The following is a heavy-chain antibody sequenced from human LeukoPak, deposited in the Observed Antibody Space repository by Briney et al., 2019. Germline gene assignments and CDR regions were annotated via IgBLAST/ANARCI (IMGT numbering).Heavy chain of an antibody. CDR3: ARENVDTAMVQAFDI. CDR1: DGSISSYY. CDR2: IYYSGST. J-gene: IGHJ3*02. V-gene: IGHV4-59*01. Sequence: SETLSLTCTVSDGSISSYYWSWIRQPPGKGLEWIGYIYYSGSTNYNPSLKSRVTISVDTSKNQFSLKLSSVTAADTAVYYCARENVDTAMVQAFDIWGQGTMVTVSS. D-gene: IGHD5-18*01.